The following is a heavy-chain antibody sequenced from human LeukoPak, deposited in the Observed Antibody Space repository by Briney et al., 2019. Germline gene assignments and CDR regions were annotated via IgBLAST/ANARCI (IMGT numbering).Heavy chain of an antibody. V-gene: IGHV3-21*01. CDR2: ISSSSSYI. Sequence: PGGSLRLSCAASGFTFSSYSMNWVRQAPGKGLEWVSSISSSSSYIYYADSVKGRFTISRDNAKNSLYLQMNSLRAEDTAVYYCAKVGLDCGGDFYVFDYWGQGTLVTVSS. CDR1: GFTFSSYS. D-gene: IGHD2-21*02. CDR3: AKVGLDCGGDFYVFDY. J-gene: IGHJ4*02.